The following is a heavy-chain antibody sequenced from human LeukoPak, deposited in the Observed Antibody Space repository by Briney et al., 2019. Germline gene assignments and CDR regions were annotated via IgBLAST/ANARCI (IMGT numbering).Heavy chain of an antibody. CDR1: GYTFTGYY. CDR2: IVVGSGNT. CDR3: AALIFGYCSGGSCYHYFDY. J-gene: IGHJ4*02. D-gene: IGHD2-15*01. V-gene: IGHV1-58*02. Sequence: GASVRVSCKASGYTFTGYYMHWVRQAPGQGLEWIGWIVVGSGNTNYAQKFQERVTITRDMSTSTAYMELSSLRSEDTAVYYCAALIFGYCSGGSCYHYFDYWGQGTLVTVSS.